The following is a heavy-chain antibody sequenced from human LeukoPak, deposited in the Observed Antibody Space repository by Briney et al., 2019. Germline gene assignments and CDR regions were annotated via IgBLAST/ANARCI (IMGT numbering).Heavy chain of an antibody. V-gene: IGHV3-23*01. CDR1: GFTLRSSA. D-gene: IGHD5-18*01. CDR3: AKVPVDTAMPQAHAFDI. Sequence: PGGSLRLSCAASGFTLRSSAMSWVRQAPGKGLEWVSAISGDGGTISYAASVRGRFTISRDNAKNTLFLQMSSLRAGDTALYYCAKVPVDTAMPQAHAFDIWGQGTMVTVSS. CDR2: ISGDGGTI. J-gene: IGHJ3*02.